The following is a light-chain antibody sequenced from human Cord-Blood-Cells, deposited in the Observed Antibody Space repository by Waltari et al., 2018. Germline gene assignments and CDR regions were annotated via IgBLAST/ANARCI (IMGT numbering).Light chain of an antibody. J-gene: IGKJ1*01. CDR2: AAS. CDR3: QQSYSTPWT. V-gene: IGKV1-39*01. CDR1: QSISSY. Sequence: DIQVTQSPSSLSASVGDRVTITCRASQSISSYLHWYQQKPGKAPKLLIYAASSLQSGVPSRFSGSGSGTDFTLTISSLQPEDFATYYYQQSYSTPWTFGQGTKVEIK.